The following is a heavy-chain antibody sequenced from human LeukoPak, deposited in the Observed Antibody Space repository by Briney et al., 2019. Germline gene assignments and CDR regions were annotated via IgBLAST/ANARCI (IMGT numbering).Heavy chain of an antibody. CDR1: AGSISRGGYY. J-gene: IGHJ4*02. V-gene: IGHV4-31*03. Sequence: SETRSLTCTVAAGSISRGGYYWSWIRHHPGRGREWSGYIYYSGSTYYNPSLKSRVTISVDTSKTQFSLKLSSVTAAEPAVYYCAREVTMVRGVIITPRYFDYWGQGTLVTVSS. CDR2: IYYSGST. CDR3: AREVTMVRGVIITPRYFDY. D-gene: IGHD3-10*01.